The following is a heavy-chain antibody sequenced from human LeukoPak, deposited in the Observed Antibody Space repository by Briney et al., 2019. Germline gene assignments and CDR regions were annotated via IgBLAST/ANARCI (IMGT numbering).Heavy chain of an antibody. CDR2: INHSGST. V-gene: IGHV4-34*01. Sequence: SETLSLTCAVYGGSFSGYYWSWIRQPPGKGLEWIGEINHSGSTNYNLSLKSRVTISVDTSKNQFSLKLSSVTAADTAVYYCASPAGYSGYRKPFDYWGQGTLVTVSS. J-gene: IGHJ4*02. D-gene: IGHD5-12*01. CDR1: GGSFSGYY. CDR3: ASPAGYSGYRKPFDY.